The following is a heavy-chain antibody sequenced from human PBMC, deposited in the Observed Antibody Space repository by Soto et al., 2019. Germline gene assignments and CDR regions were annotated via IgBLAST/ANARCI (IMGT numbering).Heavy chain of an antibody. CDR1: GGSLSSGYYC. J-gene: IGHJ3*02. D-gene: IGHD2-8*02. CDR3: AKAPETGGGAFEI. V-gene: IGHV4-30-4*01. CDR2: IYYSGST. Sequence: PSVTQSLTCPLSGGSLSSGYYCWSWLRPPPGKGLEWIGYIYYSGSTYYNPSLKSRVTISVDTSKNQFSLKLSSVTAADTAGYYCAKAPETGGGAFEIYGQGKMVTVS.